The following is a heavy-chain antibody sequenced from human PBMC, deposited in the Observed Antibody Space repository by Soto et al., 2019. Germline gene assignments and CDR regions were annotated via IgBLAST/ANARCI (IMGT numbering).Heavy chain of an antibody. J-gene: IGHJ5*02. CDR1: GGTFSSYA. D-gene: IGHD6-13*01. Sequence: QVQLVQSGAEVQKPGSSVKVSCKASGGTFSSYAISWVRQAPGQGLEWMGGIIPIFGTANYAQKFQGRVTITADESKSTAYMELSSLRSEDTDVYYCARDLGQQLVLGWFDPWGQGTLVTVSS. CDR3: ARDLGQQLVLGWFDP. CDR2: IIPIFGTA. V-gene: IGHV1-69*01.